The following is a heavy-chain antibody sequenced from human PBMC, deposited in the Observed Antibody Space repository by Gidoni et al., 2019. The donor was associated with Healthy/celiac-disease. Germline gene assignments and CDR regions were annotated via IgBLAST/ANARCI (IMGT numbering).Heavy chain of an antibody. CDR2: MNPNSGNT. D-gene: IGHD2-2*01. CDR1: GYTFTSYD. Sequence: QVQLVQSGAEVKKPGASVKVSCKASGYTFTSYDINWVRQATGQGLEWMGWMNPNSGNTGYAQKFQGRVTMTRNTSISTAYMELSSLRSEDTAVYYCARVESYCSSTSCFYYYYYGMDVWGQGTTVTVSS. V-gene: IGHV1-8*01. J-gene: IGHJ6*02. CDR3: ARVESYCSSTSCFYYYYYGMDV.